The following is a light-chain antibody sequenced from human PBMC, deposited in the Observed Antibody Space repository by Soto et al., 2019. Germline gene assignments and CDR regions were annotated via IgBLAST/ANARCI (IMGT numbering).Light chain of an antibody. Sequence: EIVMTQSPATLSVSPGVRATLSCRASQSVSSNLAWYQQKPGQAPRLLIYGASTRATGIPARFSGSGPGTEFTLTISSLQSEDFAVYYCQQYDNWPYTFGQGTKREIK. CDR3: QQYDNWPYT. J-gene: IGKJ2*01. CDR2: GAS. V-gene: IGKV3-15*01. CDR1: QSVSSN.